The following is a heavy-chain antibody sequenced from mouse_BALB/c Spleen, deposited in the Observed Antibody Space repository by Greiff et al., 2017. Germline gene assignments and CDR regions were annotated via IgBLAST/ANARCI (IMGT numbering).Heavy chain of an antibody. CDR2: ISSGGGST. CDR3: ARGTTGAWFAY. V-gene: IGHV5-12-1*01. Sequence: EVNVVESGGGLVKPGGSLKLSCAASGFAFSSYDMSWVRQTPEKRLEWVAYISSGGGSTYYPDTVKGRFTISRDNAKNTLFLQMTSLRSEDTAMYYCARGTTGAWFAYWGQGTLVTVSA. CDR1: GFAFSSYD. J-gene: IGHJ3*01. D-gene: IGHD1-1*01.